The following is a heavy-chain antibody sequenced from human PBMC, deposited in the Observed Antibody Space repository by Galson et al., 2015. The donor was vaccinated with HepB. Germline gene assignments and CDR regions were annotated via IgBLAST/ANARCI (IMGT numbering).Heavy chain of an antibody. Sequence: SLRLSCAASGFTFSGSAMHWVRQASGKGLEWVGRIRSKANSYATAYAASVKGRFTISRDDSKNTAYLRMNSLKTEDTAVYYCLSTTRGVAATDDAFDIWGQGTMVTVSS. V-gene: IGHV3-73*01. D-gene: IGHD2-15*01. CDR1: GFTFSGSA. CDR2: IRSKANSYAT. J-gene: IGHJ3*02. CDR3: LSTTRGVAATDDAFDI.